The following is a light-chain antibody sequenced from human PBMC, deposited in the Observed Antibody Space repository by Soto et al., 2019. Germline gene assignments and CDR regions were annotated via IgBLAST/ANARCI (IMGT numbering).Light chain of an antibody. V-gene: IGKV1-5*03. CDR1: QSISSW. J-gene: IGKJ1*01. Sequence: DIRMTQSPSTLSASIGDRVTITCRASQSISSWLAWYQQKPGKAPKLLIYKASTLKSGVPSRFSGSGSGTEFTLTISSLQPDDFATYYCQHYNCYSEAFGQGTKVDIK. CDR2: KAS. CDR3: QHYNCYSEA.